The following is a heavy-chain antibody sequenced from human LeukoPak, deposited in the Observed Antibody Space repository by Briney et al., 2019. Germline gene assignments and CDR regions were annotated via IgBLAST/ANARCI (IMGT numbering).Heavy chain of an antibody. CDR1: GYTFTSYG. CDR3: ARIPGYCSGGSCGGYYYYMDV. D-gene: IGHD2-15*01. Sequence: ASVKVSCKASGYTFTSYGISWVRQAPGQGLEWMGWISAYKGNTNYAQKLQGRVTMTTDTSTSTAYMELSRLRSDDTAVYYCARIPGYCSGGSCGGYYYYMDVWGKGTTVTVSS. J-gene: IGHJ6*03. V-gene: IGHV1-18*01. CDR2: ISAYKGNT.